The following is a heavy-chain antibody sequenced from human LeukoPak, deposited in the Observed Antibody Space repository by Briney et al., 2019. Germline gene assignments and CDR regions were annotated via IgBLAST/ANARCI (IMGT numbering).Heavy chain of an antibody. V-gene: IGHV1-3*03. CDR3: ARERLRQKNWFDP. D-gene: IGHD4-17*01. CDR2: INAGNGNT. CDR1: GYTFTSYA. J-gene: IGHJ5*02. Sequence: GASVKVSCKASGYTFTSYAMHWVRQAPGQRLEWMGWINAGNGNTKYSQELQGRVTITRDTSASTAYMELSSLRSEDMAVYYCARERLRQKNWFDPWGQGTLVTVSS.